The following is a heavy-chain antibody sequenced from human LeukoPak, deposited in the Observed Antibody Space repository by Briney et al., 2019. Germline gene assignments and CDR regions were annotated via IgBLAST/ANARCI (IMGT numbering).Heavy chain of an antibody. D-gene: IGHD2-15*01. V-gene: IGHV3-33*01. CDR1: GFTFSSNG. CDR2: IWSDGGNP. Sequence: GGSLRLSCATSGFTFSSNGMHWVRQAPGKGLEWVAVIWSDGGNPYSADSVKGRFTISRDNSKDTVFLQMNRLRAEDTAVYYCARDWCSGQSCYLDYWGQGTLVTVSP. J-gene: IGHJ4*02. CDR3: ARDWCSGQSCYLDY.